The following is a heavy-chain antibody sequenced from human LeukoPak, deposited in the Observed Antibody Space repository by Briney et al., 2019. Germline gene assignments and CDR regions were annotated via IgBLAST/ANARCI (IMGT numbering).Heavy chain of an antibody. CDR2: ISGSGGST. Sequence: GGSLRLSCAVSGFTISRYVMSWVRQAPGKGLEWVSAISGSGGSTYYADSVKGRFTISRDNSKNTLYLQMNSLRAEDTAVYYCAKGKGVVPAAIRGGNWFDSWGQGTLVTVSS. CDR3: AKGKGVVPAAIRGGNWFDS. CDR1: GFTISRYV. V-gene: IGHV3-23*01. J-gene: IGHJ5*01. D-gene: IGHD2-2*01.